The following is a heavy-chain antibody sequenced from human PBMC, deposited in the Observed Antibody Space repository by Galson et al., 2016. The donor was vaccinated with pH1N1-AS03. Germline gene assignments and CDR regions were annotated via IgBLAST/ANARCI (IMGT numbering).Heavy chain of an antibody. V-gene: IGHV3-48*01. D-gene: IGHD4-17*01. Sequence: SLRLSCAASGFTLSSSNMNWVRQAPGKGLEWVSYISSSSSTIYYVDSVKGRFTISRDNAKSSLYLQMHSLRAEDTAVYYCARTHHGDYAYYGMDVWGQGTTVTVSS. CDR3: ARTHHGDYAYYGMDV. CDR1: GFTLSSSN. J-gene: IGHJ6*02. CDR2: ISSSSSTI.